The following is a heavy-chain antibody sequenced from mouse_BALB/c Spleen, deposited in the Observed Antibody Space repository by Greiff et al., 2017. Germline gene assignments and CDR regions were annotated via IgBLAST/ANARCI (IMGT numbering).Heavy chain of an antibody. CDR3: AMPLYDAYFDY. CDR1: GFTFSSYA. D-gene: IGHD2-3*01. J-gene: IGHJ2*01. Sequence: EVKLVESGGGLVKPGGSLKLSCAASGFTFSSYAMSWVRQSPEKRLEWVAEISSGGSYTYYPDTVTGRFTISRDNAKNTLYLEMSSLRSEDTAMYYCAMPLYDAYFDYWGQGTTLTVSS. V-gene: IGHV5-9-4*01. CDR2: ISSGGSYT.